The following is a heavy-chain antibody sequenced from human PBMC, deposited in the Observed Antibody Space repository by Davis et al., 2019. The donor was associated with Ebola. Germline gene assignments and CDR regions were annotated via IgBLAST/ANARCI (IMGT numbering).Heavy chain of an antibody. CDR3: ARGDFYYGVDV. CDR1: GGSISSYY. J-gene: IGHJ6*02. Sequence: MPSETLSLTCTVSGGSISSYYWSWIRQPPGKGLEWIGYIYYSGSTNYNPSLKSRVTISVDTSKNQFSLKLSSVTAADTAVYYCARGDFYYGVDVWGQGTTVTVSS. V-gene: IGHV4-59*01. CDR2: IYYSGST.